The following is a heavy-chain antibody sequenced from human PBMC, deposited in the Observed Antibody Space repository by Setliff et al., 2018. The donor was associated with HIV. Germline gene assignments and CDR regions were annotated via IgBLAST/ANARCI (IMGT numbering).Heavy chain of an antibody. J-gene: IGHJ6*03. D-gene: IGHD3-10*01. CDR1: GGSISSGGYY. CDR2: IYYSGST. Sequence: SETLSLTCTVSGGSISSGGYYWSWIRQHPGKGLEWIGYIYYSGSTYYNPSLKSRVTMLVDTSKNQFSLKLSSVTAADTAVYYCARARGLLPYYYLDVWGKGTTVTVSS. CDR3: ARARGLLPYYYLDV. V-gene: IGHV4-31*03.